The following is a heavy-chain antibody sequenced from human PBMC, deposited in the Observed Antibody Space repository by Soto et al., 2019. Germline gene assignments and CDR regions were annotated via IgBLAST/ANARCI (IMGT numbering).Heavy chain of an antibody. CDR3: ARDLGGWTDY. J-gene: IGHJ4*02. CDR1: GYTFTNYA. D-gene: IGHD6-19*01. V-gene: IGHV1-3*01. Sequence: QVQVVQSGAEVKKPGASVKVSCKASGYTFTNYAMQWVRQAPGQRPEWMGWINAGNGNTKYSQKFQGRVTITRDTSVSTAYMELSSLRSEDTAVYYCARDLGGWTDYWGQGTLVTVSS. CDR2: INAGNGNT.